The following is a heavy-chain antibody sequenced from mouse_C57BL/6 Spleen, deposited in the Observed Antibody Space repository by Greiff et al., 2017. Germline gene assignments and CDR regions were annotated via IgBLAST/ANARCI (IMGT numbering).Heavy chain of an antibody. V-gene: IGHV5-17*01. CDR3: ASGCYYSYWYFDF. D-gene: IGHD2-3*01. CDR1: GFTFSDYG. J-gene: IGHJ1*03. Sequence: EVQLQASGGGLVKPGGSLKLSCAASGFTFSDYGMHWVRQAPEKGLEWVAYISSGSSTIYYEDTVKGRFTISRDNAKNTLFLQMTSLRSEDTAMYYCASGCYYSYWYFDFWGTGTTVTVSS. CDR2: ISSGSSTI.